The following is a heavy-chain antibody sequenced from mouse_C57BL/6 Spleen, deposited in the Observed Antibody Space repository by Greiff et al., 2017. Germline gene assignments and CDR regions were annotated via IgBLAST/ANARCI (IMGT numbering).Heavy chain of an antibody. Sequence: VQRVESGPELVKPGASVKISCKASGYAFSSSWMNWVKQRPGKGLEGIGRIYPGDGDTNYNGKFKGKATLTADKSSDTAYMQLSSLTSEDSAFSFGGRRGGYSNYGAMYYWCKGTSVTVSS. J-gene: IGHJ4*01. D-gene: IGHD2-5*01. CDR3: GRRGGYSNYGAMYY. CDR2: IYPGDGDT. V-gene: IGHV1-82*01. CDR1: GYAFSSSW.